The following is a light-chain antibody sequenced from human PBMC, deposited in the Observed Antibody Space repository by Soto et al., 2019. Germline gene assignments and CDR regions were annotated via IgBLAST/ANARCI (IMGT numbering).Light chain of an antibody. V-gene: IGLV2-11*01. Sequence: QSALTQPRSVSGSPGQSVTISCTGTSSDVGGYNYVSWYQQHPGKAPKVMIYDVSERPSGVPDRFSGSKSGNTASQTISGLQAEDEADYYCCSYAGSPRYVLGTGTKLTV. CDR3: CSYAGSPRYV. CDR1: SSDVGGYNY. CDR2: DVS. J-gene: IGLJ1*01.